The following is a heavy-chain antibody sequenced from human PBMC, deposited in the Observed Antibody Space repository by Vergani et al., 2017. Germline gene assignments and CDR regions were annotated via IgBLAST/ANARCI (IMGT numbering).Heavy chain of an antibody. CDR1: GGTFSSYS. Sequence: QVQLVQSGAEVKKPGSSIKVSCKASGGTFSSYSITWVRQAPGQGLEWMGRIIPILNITFYAQKFQGRVASSADKSTSTAYMELSSLISEDTAVYYCARTVAGLGEWFDPWGQGTLVTVSS. CDR3: ARTVAGLGEWFDP. J-gene: IGHJ5*02. V-gene: IGHV1-69*02. D-gene: IGHD6-19*01. CDR2: IIPILNIT.